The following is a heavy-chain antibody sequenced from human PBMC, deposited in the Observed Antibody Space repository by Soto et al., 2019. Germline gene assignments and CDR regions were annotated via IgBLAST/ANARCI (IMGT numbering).Heavy chain of an antibody. CDR2: ISDDGTKK. J-gene: IGHJ4*02. Sequence: VGSLRLSCAASGFTFSEYALQWVRQAPGKGLEWVAVISDDGTKKYYPVSVRGRFTISRDNPKNTVNLQLNSLRPDDTAVYFCARASRSGYDTPTDYWGQGTLVTVSS. D-gene: IGHD5-12*01. CDR1: GFTFSEYA. CDR3: ARASRSGYDTPTDY. V-gene: IGHV3-30-3*01.